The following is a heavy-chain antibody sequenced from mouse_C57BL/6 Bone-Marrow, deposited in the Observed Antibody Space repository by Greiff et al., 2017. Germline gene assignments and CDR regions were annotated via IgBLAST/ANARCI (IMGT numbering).Heavy chain of an antibody. J-gene: IGHJ4*01. CDR1: GYTFTSYW. D-gene: IGHD1-1*01. CDR3: AMTTVVATPYAMDY. V-gene: IGHV1-62-3*01. Sequence: QVQLQQPGAELVKPGASVKLSCKASGYTFTSYWMHWVKQRPGRGLEWIGRIDPNSGGTKYNEKFKSKATLTVDKPSSTAYMQLSSLTSEDSAVYYCAMTTVVATPYAMDYWGQGTSVTVSA. CDR2: IDPNSGGT.